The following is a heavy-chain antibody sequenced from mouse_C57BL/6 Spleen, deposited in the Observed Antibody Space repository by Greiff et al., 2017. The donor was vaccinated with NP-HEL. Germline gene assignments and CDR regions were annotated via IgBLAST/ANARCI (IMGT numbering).Heavy chain of an antibody. CDR2: IWTGGGT. V-gene: IGHV2-9-1*01. D-gene: IGHD1-1*01. CDR1: GFSLTSYA. J-gene: IGHJ3*01. CDR3: ARNGPHYYGSEAWFAY. Sequence: QVTLKVSGPGLVAPSQSLSITCTVSGFSLTSYAISWVRQPPGKGLEWLGVIWTGGGTNYNSALKSRLSISKDNSKSQVFLKMNSLQTDDTARYYCARNGPHYYGSEAWFAYWGQGTLVTVSA.